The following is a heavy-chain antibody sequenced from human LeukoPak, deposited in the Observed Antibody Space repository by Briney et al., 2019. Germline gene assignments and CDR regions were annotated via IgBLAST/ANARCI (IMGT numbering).Heavy chain of an antibody. CDR1: GFTFSSYG. CDR2: IRYDGSNK. CDR3: AKDSGSYYNFDY. Sequence: PGGSLRLSRAASGFTFSSYGMHWVRQAPGKGLEWVAFIRYDGSNKYYADSVKGRFTISRDNSKNTLYLQMNSLRAEDTAVYYCAKDSGSYYNFDYWGQGTLVTVSS. J-gene: IGHJ4*02. D-gene: IGHD3-10*01. V-gene: IGHV3-30*02.